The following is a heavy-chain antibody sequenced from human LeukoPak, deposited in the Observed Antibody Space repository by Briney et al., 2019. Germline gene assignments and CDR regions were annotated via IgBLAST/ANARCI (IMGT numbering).Heavy chain of an antibody. J-gene: IGHJ4*02. CDR1: GFTFSSYW. Sequence: PGGSLRLSCAASGFTFSSYWMSWVRQAPGKGLEWVANIKQDGSEKYYVDSVKGRFTISRDNAKNSLYLQMNSLRAEDTAVYYCARVADDFWSGYSYFDYWGQGTLDTVSS. D-gene: IGHD3-3*01. V-gene: IGHV3-7*03. CDR3: ARVADDFWSGYSYFDY. CDR2: IKQDGSEK.